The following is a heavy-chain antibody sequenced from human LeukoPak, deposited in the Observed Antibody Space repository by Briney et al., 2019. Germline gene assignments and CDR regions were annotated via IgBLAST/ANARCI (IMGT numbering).Heavy chain of an antibody. CDR3: ARRPASNYYDTSAAFDI. Sequence: SETLSLTGAVSGGSISSSSHYWGWIRQPPGKGLEWIGTIYYSGSTYYNPSLKSRVTISVDTSKNQFSLKLSSVTAADTAVYYCARRPASNYYDTSAAFDIWGQGTMVTVSS. CDR2: IYYSGST. CDR1: GGSISSSSHY. J-gene: IGHJ3*02. V-gene: IGHV4-39*01. D-gene: IGHD3-22*01.